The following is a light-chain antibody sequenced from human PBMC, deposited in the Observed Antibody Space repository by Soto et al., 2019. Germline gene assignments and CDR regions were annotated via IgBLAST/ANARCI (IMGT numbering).Light chain of an antibody. CDR3: QQTSAAPFT. J-gene: IGKJ3*01. CDR1: QSVSSN. V-gene: IGKV1-39*01. CDR2: GAS. Sequence: MTQSPATLSVSPGERATLSCRASQSVSSNLAWYQQKPGKAPKLLIFGASSLQSGVPSRFSGSGSRTDFTLTINSLQPEDFATYCCQQTSAAPFTFGPGTKVDIK.